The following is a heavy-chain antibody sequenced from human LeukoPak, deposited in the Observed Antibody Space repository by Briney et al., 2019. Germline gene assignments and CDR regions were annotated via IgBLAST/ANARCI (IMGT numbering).Heavy chain of an antibody. D-gene: IGHD4-17*01. CDR3: AKDASTEYYGMDV. CDR1: AFTFSSYV. Sequence: GGSLRLSCAASAFTFSSYVIHWVRQAAGKGLEWVAGISYDGSNNYYADSVQGRFTISRDNSKNSLYLQMNSLRAEDTAVYYCAKDASTEYYGMDVWGQGTTVTVSS. V-gene: IGHV3-30*18. CDR2: ISYDGSNN. J-gene: IGHJ6*02.